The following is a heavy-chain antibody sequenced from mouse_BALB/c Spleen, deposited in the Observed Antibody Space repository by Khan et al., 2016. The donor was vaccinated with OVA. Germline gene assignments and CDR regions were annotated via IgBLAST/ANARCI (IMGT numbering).Heavy chain of an antibody. D-gene: IGHD1-1*01. V-gene: IGHV3-2*02. CDR1: GYSITSNYA. CDR2: ISYSGST. Sequence: VQLKESGPGLVKPSQSLSLTCTVTGYSITSNYAWNWIRQFPGNKLEWMGYISYSGSTSYNPSLKSRISITRDTSKNQFFLQLNSVTTEDTATYYCARGNYSGYAMDYWGQGTSVTVSS. J-gene: IGHJ4*01. CDR3: ARGNYSGYAMDY.